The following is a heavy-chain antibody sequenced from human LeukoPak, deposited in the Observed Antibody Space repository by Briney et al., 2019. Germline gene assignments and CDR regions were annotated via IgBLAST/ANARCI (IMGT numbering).Heavy chain of an antibody. V-gene: IGHV5-51*01. Sequence: GESLKISCKGSGYSFTSYWIGWVRQMPGKGLEWMGIIYPGDSDTRYSPSFQGQVTISANKSISTAYLQWSSLKASDTAMYYCARHQAYYYDSSGYYYGGYFDYWGQGTLVTVSS. D-gene: IGHD3-22*01. CDR2: IYPGDSDT. J-gene: IGHJ4*02. CDR3: ARHQAYYYDSSGYYYGGYFDY. CDR1: GYSFTSYW.